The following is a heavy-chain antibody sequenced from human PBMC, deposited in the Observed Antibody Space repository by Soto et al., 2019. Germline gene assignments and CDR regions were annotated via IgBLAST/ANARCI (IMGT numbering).Heavy chain of an antibody. CDR1: GFTFDDYA. J-gene: IGHJ2*01. Sequence: EVQLVESGGCLVQPGRSLRLSCAASGFTFDDYAMHWVRQAPGKGLEWVSGISWNSGSIGYADSVKGRFTISRDNAKNCLYLQMNSLRAEDTALYYCAKAGAGYNWYFELWGRGTLVTVAS. CDR3: AKAGAGYNWYFEL. CDR2: ISWNSGSI. V-gene: IGHV3-9*01. D-gene: IGHD6-13*01.